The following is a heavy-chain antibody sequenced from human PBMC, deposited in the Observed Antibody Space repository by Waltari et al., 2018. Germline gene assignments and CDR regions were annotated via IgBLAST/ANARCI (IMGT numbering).Heavy chain of an antibody. CDR1: GFRFSNYW. Sequence: EVHLVETGGGLVQPGGSLRLSCAASGFRFSNYWFTWVRQAPGKGLEWVANIKQDGSEKFYVDSVKGRFTISRDNAKNSLYLQMNRLRAEDTAVYYCARRPYGAYVGSLDIWGQGTMVTVSS. J-gene: IGHJ3*02. V-gene: IGHV3-7*01. D-gene: IGHD4-17*01. CDR3: ARRPYGAYVGSLDI. CDR2: IKQDGSEK.